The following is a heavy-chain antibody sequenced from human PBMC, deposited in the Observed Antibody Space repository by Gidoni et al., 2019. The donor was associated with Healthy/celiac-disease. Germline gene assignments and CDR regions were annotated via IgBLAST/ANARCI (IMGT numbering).Heavy chain of an antibody. J-gene: IGHJ3*02. D-gene: IGHD2-2*01. Sequence: QAQLVQPGAEVKKPGASAKVSCRDSGYTFTSYGISWVRQAPGQGLEWMGWIGTYNSNTSCAQKVQGRVTMTADTSASTAYMELMSLRSDGTAVYYCAGECQLLLFSRGAFDIWGQGTMVTVSS. CDR3: AGECQLLLFSRGAFDI. CDR2: IGTYNSNT. CDR1: GYTFTSYG. V-gene: IGHV1-18*01.